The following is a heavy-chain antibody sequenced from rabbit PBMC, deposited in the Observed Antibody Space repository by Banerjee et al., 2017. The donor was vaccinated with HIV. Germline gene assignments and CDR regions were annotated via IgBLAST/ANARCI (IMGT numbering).Heavy chain of an antibody. V-gene: IGHV1S45*01. CDR1: GFSLSSYG. CDR3: ARDLAGVTGWNFNV. J-gene: IGHJ4*01. Sequence: QQQLEESGGGLVTPGGTLTLTCTVSGFSLSSYGVSWVRQAPGKGLEWIACINSSRGNTAYASWAKGPFTISKTSTTTVTLQMTSLTSADTATYFFARDLAGVTGWNFNVWGPGPLVTFS. CDR2: INSSRGNT. D-gene: IGHD4-1*01.